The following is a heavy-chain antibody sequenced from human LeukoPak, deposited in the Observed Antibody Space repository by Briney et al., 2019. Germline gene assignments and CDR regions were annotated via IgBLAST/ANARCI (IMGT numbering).Heavy chain of an antibody. J-gene: IGHJ4*02. D-gene: IGHD3-22*01. CDR3: ARSGSSGYFFDS. CDR2: ISSSGSTI. V-gene: IGHV3-11*04. CDR1: GFTFSDYY. Sequence: TGGSLGLSCAASGFTFSDYYMSWIRQAPGKGLEWVSYISSSGSTIYYADSVKGRFTISRDNAKNSLYLQMNSLRAEDTAVYYCARSGSSGYFFDSWGQGTLVTVSS.